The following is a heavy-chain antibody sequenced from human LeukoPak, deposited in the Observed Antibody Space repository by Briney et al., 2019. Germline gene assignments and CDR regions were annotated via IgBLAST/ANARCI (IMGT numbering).Heavy chain of an antibody. J-gene: IGHJ6*03. CDR2: IPNSGST. CDR3: GRDALVGYFSYYYMDV. V-gene: IGHV4-59*11. D-gene: IGHD2-15*01. Sequence: PSETLSLTCTVSGGSISSHYWTWIRQSPVKGLEWIGDIPNSGSTSHNPSLKSRVTISIDTSKNQFSLKLSSVTAADTAVYYCGRDALVGYFSYYYMDVWGKGTTVTVSS. CDR1: GGSISSHY.